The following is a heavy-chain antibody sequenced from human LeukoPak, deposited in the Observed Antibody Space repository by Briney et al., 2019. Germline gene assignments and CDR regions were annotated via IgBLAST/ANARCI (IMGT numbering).Heavy chain of an antibody. CDR2: INSDGINT. V-gene: IGHV3-74*01. CDR1: GFTVSNDY. Sequence: GGSLRLSCAPSGFTVSNDYMSWVRQAPGKGLVWVSRINSDGINTSYADSVKGRFTISRDNAKNTLNLQMNSLRAEDTAVYYCARDLGQYYDTSDNWFDPWGQGTLVTVSS. J-gene: IGHJ5*02. D-gene: IGHD3-22*01. CDR3: ARDLGQYYDTSDNWFDP.